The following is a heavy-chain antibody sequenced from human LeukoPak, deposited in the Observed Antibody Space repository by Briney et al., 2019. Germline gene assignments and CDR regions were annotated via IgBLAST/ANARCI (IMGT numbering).Heavy chain of an antibody. CDR3: ARGLRDGYNFGY. Sequence: GGSLRLSCAASGFTFSSYSMNWVRQAPGKGLEWVSSISSSSSYIYYADSVKGRFTISRDNAKNSLYLQMNSLRAEDTAVYYCARGLRDGYNFGYWGQGTLVTVSS. CDR1: GFTFSSYS. CDR2: ISSSSSYI. J-gene: IGHJ4*02. D-gene: IGHD5-24*01. V-gene: IGHV3-21*01.